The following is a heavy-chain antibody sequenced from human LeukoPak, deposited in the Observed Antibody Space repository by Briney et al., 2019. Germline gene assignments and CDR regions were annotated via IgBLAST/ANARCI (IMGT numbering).Heavy chain of an antibody. V-gene: IGHV3-13*01. CDR2: IGTAGDT. D-gene: IGHD6-13*01. CDR3: ARGIAAAGSNWFDP. J-gene: IGHJ5*02. Sequence: GGSLSLSYAASGFTFSSYDMHWVRQATGKGLEWVSAIGTAGDTYYPGSVKGRFTISSATAKNSLYLQMNSLRAGDTAVYYCARGIAAAGSNWFDPWGQGTLVTVSS. CDR1: GFTFSSYD.